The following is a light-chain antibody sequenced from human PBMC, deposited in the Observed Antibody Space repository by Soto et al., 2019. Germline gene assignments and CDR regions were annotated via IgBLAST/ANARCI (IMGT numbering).Light chain of an antibody. J-gene: IGLJ2*01. CDR1: SSDVGSYDL. V-gene: IGLV2-23*02. Sequence: QSVLTQPAAVSGSPGQSITISCTGSSSDVGSYDLVSWYQQHPGKAPKLMIYEVTKRSSGVSNRFSGSKSGNTASLTISGLQAEDEADYYCSSYAGSTTFVVFGGGTKLTVL. CDR3: SSYAGSTTFVV. CDR2: EVT.